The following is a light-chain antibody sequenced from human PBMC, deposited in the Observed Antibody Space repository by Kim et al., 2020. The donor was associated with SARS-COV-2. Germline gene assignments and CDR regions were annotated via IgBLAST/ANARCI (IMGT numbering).Light chain of an antibody. CDR2: DVS. V-gene: IGLV2-14*01. CDR1: SSDVGGYNY. Sequence: QSVLTQPASVSGSPGQSITISCTGTSSDVGGYNYVSWYQQHPGKVPKLMIYDVSKRPSGVSNRFSGSKSGNTASLTISGLQAEDEADYYCSSYTSSSTLVIGGGTKLTVL. J-gene: IGLJ2*01. CDR3: SSYTSSSTLV.